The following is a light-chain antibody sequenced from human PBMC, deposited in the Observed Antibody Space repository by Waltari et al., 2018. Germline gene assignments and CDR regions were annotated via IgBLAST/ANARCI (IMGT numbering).Light chain of an antibody. CDR1: QSVSSN. CDR2: GAS. V-gene: IGKV3-15*01. Sequence: EIVMTQSPATLSVSPGERATLSCRASQSVSSNLAWYQQKPGQAPRLLIYGASTRATGIPARFSGSGSWTEFTLTISSMQSEDFAVYYCQQYNNWSSFGQGTKVEIK. CDR3: QQYNNWSS. J-gene: IGKJ1*01.